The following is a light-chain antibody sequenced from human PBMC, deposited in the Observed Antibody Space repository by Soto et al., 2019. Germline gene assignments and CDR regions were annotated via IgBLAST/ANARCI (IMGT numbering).Light chain of an antibody. CDR2: KAS. Sequence: DIQMTQSPSTLSASVGDRVTITFPASQSITGWLAWFQQKPGKAPKLLISKASNLESGVPSRFSGSGSGTEFTLTISGLQPDDFATYYCQQYNPYSPWTFGQGTKVDIK. CDR3: QQYNPYSPWT. V-gene: IGKV1-5*03. J-gene: IGKJ1*01. CDR1: QSITGW.